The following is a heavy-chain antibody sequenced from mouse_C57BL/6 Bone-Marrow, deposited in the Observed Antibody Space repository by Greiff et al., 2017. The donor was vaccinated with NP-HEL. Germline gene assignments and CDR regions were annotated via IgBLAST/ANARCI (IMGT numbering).Heavy chain of an antibody. CDR3: TTWGDYDRIAY. D-gene: IGHD2-4*01. CDR2: IDPENGDT. Sequence: DVKLQESGAELVRPGASVKLSCTASGFNIKDDYMHWVKQRPEQGLEWIGWIDPENGDTEYASKFQGKATITADTSSNTAYLQLSSLTSEDTAVYYCTTWGDYDRIAYWGQGTLVTVSA. J-gene: IGHJ3*01. V-gene: IGHV14-4*01. CDR1: GFNIKDDY.